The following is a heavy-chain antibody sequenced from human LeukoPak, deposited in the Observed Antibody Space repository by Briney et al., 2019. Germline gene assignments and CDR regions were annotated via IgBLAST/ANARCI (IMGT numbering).Heavy chain of an antibody. D-gene: IGHD3-16*01. Sequence: GGSLRLSCAASGFTFSSYGMHWVRQAPGKGLEWVAVISYDGSEKYYVDSVKGRFTISRDNAKNSLYLQMNSLRVEDTAVYYCARGWGLDPWGQGTLVTVSS. CDR3: ARGWGLDP. CDR1: GFTFSSYG. CDR2: ISYDGSEK. J-gene: IGHJ5*02. V-gene: IGHV3-30*03.